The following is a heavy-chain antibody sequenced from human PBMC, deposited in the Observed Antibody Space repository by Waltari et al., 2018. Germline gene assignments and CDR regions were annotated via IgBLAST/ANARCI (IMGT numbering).Heavy chain of an antibody. CDR2: IKEDGSEK. Sequence: VQLVESGGGLVQPGGSLGLSGAASRFSLSTKWMSWVRQAPGKGPEWVASIKEDGSEKYYVDSVKGRFTISRDNAKNSLYLQMNSLRAEDTAVYYCARAYDWGQGTLVTVSS. J-gene: IGHJ4*02. CDR3: ARAYD. V-gene: IGHV3-7*01. CDR1: RFSLSTKW. D-gene: IGHD2-8*01.